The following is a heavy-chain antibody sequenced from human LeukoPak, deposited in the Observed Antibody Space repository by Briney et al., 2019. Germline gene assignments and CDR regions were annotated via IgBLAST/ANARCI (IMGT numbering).Heavy chain of an antibody. CDR2: IHPNSGGT. CDR1: GYTFTGYY. D-gene: IGHD5-24*01. Sequence: ASVKVSCKASGYTFTGYYMHWVRQAPGQGLEWMGWIHPNSGGTNYAQKFQGRVTMTRDTSISTAYLDLSRLRSDDTAVYYCARVVVRDANNYKGHWGRGILVTVSS. CDR3: ARVVVRDANNYKGH. V-gene: IGHV1-2*02. J-gene: IGHJ4*02.